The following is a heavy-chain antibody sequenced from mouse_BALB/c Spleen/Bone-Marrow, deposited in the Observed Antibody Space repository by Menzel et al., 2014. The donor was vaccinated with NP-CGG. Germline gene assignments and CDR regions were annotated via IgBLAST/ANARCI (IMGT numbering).Heavy chain of an antibody. J-gene: IGHJ4*01. Sequence: EVQLQESGAELVKPGASVKLSCTASGFNIKDTYMHWVKQRPEQGLEWIGRIDPANGNTKYDPKFQGKATITADTSSNTAYLQLSSLTSEDTAVYYCARWLLNYYAMDYWVKEPQSPSPQ. CDR2: IDPANGNT. D-gene: IGHD2-3*01. V-gene: IGHV14-3*02. CDR1: GFNIKDTY. CDR3: ARWLLNYYAMDY.